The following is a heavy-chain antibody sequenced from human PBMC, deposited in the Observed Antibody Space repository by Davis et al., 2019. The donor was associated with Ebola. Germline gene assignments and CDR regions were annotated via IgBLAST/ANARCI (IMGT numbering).Heavy chain of an antibody. CDR1: GYNFLTYD. D-gene: IGHD4-17*01. CDR3: ARDRDYGDYRDGLDV. CDR2: ISPYNGNR. V-gene: IGHV1-18*01. J-gene: IGHJ6*02. Sequence: ASVKVSCKASGYNFLTYDINWVRQAPGQGLEWMGWISPYNGNRKYAEKVQGRVTMTTDTSTGTAYMELKTLRSDDTAVYYCARDRDYGDYRDGLDVWGQGTTVTVSS.